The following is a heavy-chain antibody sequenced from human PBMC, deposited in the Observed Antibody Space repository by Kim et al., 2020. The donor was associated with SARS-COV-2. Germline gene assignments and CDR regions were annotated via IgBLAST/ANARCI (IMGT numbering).Heavy chain of an antibody. J-gene: IGHJ4*02. CDR2: P. V-gene: IGHV7-4-1*02. CDR3: ARGRQGFDFDY. D-gene: IGHD3-16*01. Sequence: PTYAQGFTGRFVFSLDTSVSTAYLQISSLKAEDTAVYYCARGRQGFDFDYWGQGTLVTVSS.